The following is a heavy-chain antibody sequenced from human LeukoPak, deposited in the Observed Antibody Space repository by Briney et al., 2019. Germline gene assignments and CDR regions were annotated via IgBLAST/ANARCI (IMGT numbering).Heavy chain of an antibody. D-gene: IGHD1-7*01. V-gene: IGHV1-69*13. CDR1: GGTFSSYA. Sequence: SVKVSCKASGGTFSSYAISWVRQAPGQGLEWMGGIIPIFGTANYAQKFQGRVTITADESTSTAYMELSSLRSEDTAVYYCARGAPYNWNSPHSESYYYYMDVWGKGTTVTVSS. CDR2: IIPIFGTA. J-gene: IGHJ6*03. CDR3: ARGAPYNWNSPHSESYYYYMDV.